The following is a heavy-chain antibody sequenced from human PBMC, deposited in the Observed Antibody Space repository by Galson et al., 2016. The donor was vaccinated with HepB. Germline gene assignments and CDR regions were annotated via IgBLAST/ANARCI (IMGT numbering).Heavy chain of an antibody. CDR2: ITHSGST. D-gene: IGHD3-10*01. V-gene: IGHV4-34*01. CDR3: ASRRKLWVGELLRYYALDV. CDR1: GGSFSDNY. J-gene: IGHJ6*02. Sequence: SETLSLTCAVYGGSFSDNYWNWIRQSPGKGLEWIGEITHSGSTNYSPSLKSRVNISLDTSRNHFSLKLRSVTAADTAVYYCASRRKLWVGELLRYYALDVWGQGTTVTVSS.